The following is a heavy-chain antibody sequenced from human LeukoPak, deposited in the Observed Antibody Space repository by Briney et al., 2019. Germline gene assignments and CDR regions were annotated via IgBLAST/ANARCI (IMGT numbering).Heavy chain of an antibody. J-gene: IGHJ3*02. Sequence: GASVKVSCKASGYTFTSYGISWVRQAPGQGLEWMGWISAYNGNTNYAQKFQGRVTMTRDTSISTAYMELSRLRSDDTAVYYCASYSDSSGYFDTRNDAFDIWGQGTMVTVSS. CDR3: ASYSDSSGYFDTRNDAFDI. CDR2: ISAYNGNT. D-gene: IGHD3-22*01. V-gene: IGHV1-18*01. CDR1: GYTFTSYG.